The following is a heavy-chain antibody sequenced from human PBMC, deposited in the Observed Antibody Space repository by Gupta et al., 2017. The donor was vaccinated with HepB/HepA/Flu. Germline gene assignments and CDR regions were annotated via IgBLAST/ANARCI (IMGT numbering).Heavy chain of an antibody. D-gene: IGHD6-19*01. Sequence: QVQLVESGGGVVQPGRSLRLSCAASGFTFSSYAMHWVRQAPGKGLEWVAVISYDGSNKHYADSVKGRFTISRDNSKNTLYLQMNSLRAEDTAVYYCARVGPDQGAVALVYWYFDLWGRGTLVTVSS. CDR3: ARVGPDQGAVALVYWYFDL. V-gene: IGHV3-30-3*01. CDR2: ISYDGSNK. J-gene: IGHJ2*01. CDR1: GFTFSSYA.